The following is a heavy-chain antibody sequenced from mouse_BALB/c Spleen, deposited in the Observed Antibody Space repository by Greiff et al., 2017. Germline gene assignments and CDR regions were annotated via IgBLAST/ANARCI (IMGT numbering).Heavy chain of an antibody. V-gene: IGHV1-82*01. CDR3: ASLRDFDV. Sequence: QVQLQQSGPELVKPGASVKISCKASGYAFSSSWMNWVKQRPGQGLEWIGRIYPGDGDTNYNGKFKGKATLTADKSSSTAYMQLSSLTSVDSAVYFCASLRDFDVWGAGTTVTVSS. J-gene: IGHJ1*01. CDR1: GYAFSSSW. CDR2: IYPGDGDT.